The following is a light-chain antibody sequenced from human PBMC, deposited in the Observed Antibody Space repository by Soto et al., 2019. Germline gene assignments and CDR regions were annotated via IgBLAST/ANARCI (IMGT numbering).Light chain of an antibody. V-gene: IGLV2-14*01. CDR1: SSAVGGYRY. J-gene: IGLJ3*02. CDR2: EVS. CDR3: SSYTSSSTWV. Sequence: SALTQPASVSGSPGQSITISCTGTSSAVGGYRYVSWYQQSPGEAPILIIYEVSNRPSGVSNRFSGSKSGNTASLIISGLQAEDEADYYFSSYTSSSTWVFGGGTQLTVL.